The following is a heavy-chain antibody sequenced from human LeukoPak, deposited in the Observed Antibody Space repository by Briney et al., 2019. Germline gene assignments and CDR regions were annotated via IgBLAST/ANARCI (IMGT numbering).Heavy chain of an antibody. CDR3: ARGMEPYYYMDV. J-gene: IGHJ6*03. CDR2: INPNSGGT. CDR1: GYTFNGYY. V-gene: IGHV1-2*02. D-gene: IGHD1-26*01. Sequence: ASVKVPCKASGYTFNGYYMHWVRQAPGQGLEWMGWINPNSGGTNYAQKFQGRVTMTRGTSISTAYMELSRLRSDDTAVYYCARGMEPYYYMDVWGKGTTVTVSS.